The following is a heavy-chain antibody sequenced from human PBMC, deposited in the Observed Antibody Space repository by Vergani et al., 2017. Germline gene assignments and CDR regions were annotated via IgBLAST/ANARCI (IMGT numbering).Heavy chain of an antibody. V-gene: IGHV3-23*01. Sequence: EVQLLQSGGGVIQPGGSVRLSCAASGFTFSACPMTWVRQAPGKGLEWVSAISARYPSTYYADSVKGRFTISRDNSKNSLSLQMSGLRVEDTAVYYCARLPRGPWNFDLWGRGTLITVSS. CDR1: GFTFSACP. J-gene: IGHJ2*01. CDR2: ISARYPST. CDR3: ARLPRGPWNFDL.